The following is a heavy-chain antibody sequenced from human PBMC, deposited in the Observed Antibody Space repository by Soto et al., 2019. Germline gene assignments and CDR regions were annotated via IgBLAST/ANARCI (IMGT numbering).Heavy chain of an antibody. V-gene: IGHV3-23*01. CDR3: VSMVRGVITVHDAFDI. CDR1: GFTFSSYA. CDR2: ISGSGGST. J-gene: IGHJ3*02. Sequence: GGSLRLSCAASGFTFSSYAMSWVRQAPGKGLEWVSAISGSGGSTYYADSVKGRFTISRDNSKNTLYLQMNSLRAEDTAVYYCVSMVRGVITVHDAFDIWGQGTMVTVSS. D-gene: IGHD3-10*01.